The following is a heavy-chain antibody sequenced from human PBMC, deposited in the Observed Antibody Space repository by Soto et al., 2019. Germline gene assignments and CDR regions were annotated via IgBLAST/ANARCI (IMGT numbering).Heavy chain of an antibody. CDR1: GGTFSSYA. V-gene: IGHV1-69*13. Sequence: SVKVACKASGGTFSSYAISWVRQAPGQGLEWMGGIIPIFGTANYAQKFQGRVTITADESTSTAYMELSSLRSEDTAVYYCARGLWFGELYRRYYYYGMDVWGQGTTVTVSS. D-gene: IGHD3-10*01. CDR2: IIPIFGTA. J-gene: IGHJ6*02. CDR3: ARGLWFGELYRRYYYYGMDV.